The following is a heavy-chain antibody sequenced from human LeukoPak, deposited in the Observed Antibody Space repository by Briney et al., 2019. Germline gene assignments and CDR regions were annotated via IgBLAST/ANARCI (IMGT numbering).Heavy chain of an antibody. CDR2: ISAYNGNT. CDR3: ARAHPEYYDSRGRNPLDY. V-gene: IGHV1-18*01. CDR1: GYSFSSYG. Sequence: ASVKVSCKASGYSFSSYGISWVRQAPGQGLEWMGWISAYNGNTNYAHQLQGRVTMTTDTSTSTANMELRSLRSDDTAVYYCARAHPEYYDSRGRNPLDYWGQGTLVTVSS. J-gene: IGHJ4*02. D-gene: IGHD3-22*01.